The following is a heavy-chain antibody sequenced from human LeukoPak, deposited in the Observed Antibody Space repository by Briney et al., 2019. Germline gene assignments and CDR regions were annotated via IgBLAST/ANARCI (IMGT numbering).Heavy chain of an antibody. CDR1: GFTVSSNY. CDR3: ARVSGYYYLLYYYYMDV. J-gene: IGHJ6*03. CDR2: IYSGGST. D-gene: IGHD3-22*01. V-gene: IGHV3-66*01. Sequence: GGSLRLSCAASGFTVSSNYMSWVRQAPGKGLEWVSVIYSGGSTYYADSVKGRFTISRDNSKNTLYLQMNSLRAEDTAVYYCARVSGYYYLLYYYYMDVWGKGTTVTISS.